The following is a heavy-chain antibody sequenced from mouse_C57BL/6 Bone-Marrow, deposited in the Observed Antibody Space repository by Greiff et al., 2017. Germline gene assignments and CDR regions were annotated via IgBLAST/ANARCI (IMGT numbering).Heavy chain of an antibody. CDR2: IDPSDSYT. CDR1: GYTFTSYW. CDR3: AREGGLLLGGYFAV. D-gene: IGHD1-1*01. Sequence: QVQLKQPGAELVMPGASVKLSCKASGYTFTSYWMHWVKQRPGQGLEWIGEIDPSDSYTNYNQKFKGKSTLTVDKSSSTAYMQLSSLTSEDSAVYYSAREGGLLLGGYFAVVSTATTVSV. V-gene: IGHV1-69*01. J-gene: IGHJ1*03.